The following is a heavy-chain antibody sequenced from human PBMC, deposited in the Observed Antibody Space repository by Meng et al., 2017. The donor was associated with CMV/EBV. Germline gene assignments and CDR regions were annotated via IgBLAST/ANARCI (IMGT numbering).Heavy chain of an antibody. CDR1: GFTVSSNY. CDR3: AKDGAPTRAFDY. Sequence: GGSLRLSCAASGFTVSSNYMSWVRQAPGKGLEWVSGISWNSGSIGYADSVKGRFTISRDNAKNSLYLQMNSLRAEDTALYYCAKDGAPTRAFDYWGQGTLVTVSS. CDR2: ISWNSGSI. V-gene: IGHV3-9*01. J-gene: IGHJ4*02. D-gene: IGHD4/OR15-4a*01.